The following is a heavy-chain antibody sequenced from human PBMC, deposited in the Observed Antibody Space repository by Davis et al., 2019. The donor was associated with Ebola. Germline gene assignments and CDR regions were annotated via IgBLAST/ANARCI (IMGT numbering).Heavy chain of an antibody. Sequence: SETLSLTCTVSGGSISSYYWSWIRQPPGKGLEWIGYIYYSGSTNYNPSLKSRVTISVDTSKNQFSLKLSSVTAADTAVYYCARSKGRGYSYGYYYYYGMDVWGQGTTVTVSS. D-gene: IGHD5-18*01. CDR3: ARSKGRGYSYGYYYYYGMDV. V-gene: IGHV4-59*12. J-gene: IGHJ6*02. CDR1: GGSISSYY. CDR2: IYYSGST.